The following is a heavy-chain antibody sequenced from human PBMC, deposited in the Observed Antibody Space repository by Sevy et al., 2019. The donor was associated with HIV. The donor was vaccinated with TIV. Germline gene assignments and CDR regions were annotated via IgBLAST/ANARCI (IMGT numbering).Heavy chain of an antibody. CDR3: ARDGSIVVYGMDV. V-gene: IGHV3-30-3*01. CDR2: ISYDGSNK. CDR1: GFTFSSYA. D-gene: IGHD2-15*01. Sequence: GGSLRLSCAVSGFTFSSYAMHWVRQAPGKGLEWVAVISYDGSNKYYADSVKGRFTISRDNSKNTLYLQMNSLRAEDTAVYYCARDGSIVVYGMDVWGHGTTVTVSS. J-gene: IGHJ6*02.